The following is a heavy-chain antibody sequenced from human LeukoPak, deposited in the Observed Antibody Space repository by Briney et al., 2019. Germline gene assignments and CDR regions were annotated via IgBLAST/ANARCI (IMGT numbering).Heavy chain of an antibody. CDR2: IYPGDSDT. CDR1: GYSFTSYW. CDR3: ARQRGVGSGSYYFDY. Sequence: GESLKISCKGSGYSFTSYWIGWVRQMPGKGLEWMGIIYPGDSDTRYSPSFQGQVTISADKSISTAYLQWSSLKASDSAMYYCARQRGVGSGSYYFDYWGQGTLVTVSS. V-gene: IGHV5-51*01. J-gene: IGHJ4*02. D-gene: IGHD3-10*01.